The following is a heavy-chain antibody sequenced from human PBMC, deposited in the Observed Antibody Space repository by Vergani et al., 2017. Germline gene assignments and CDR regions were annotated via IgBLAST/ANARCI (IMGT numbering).Heavy chain of an antibody. CDR3: ARDPHPHYYYGMDV. Sequence: QVQLQESGPGLVKPSQTLSLTCTVSGGSLSSGGYYWSWIRQHPGKGLEWIGRTYTSGSTNYNPSLKSRVTISVDTSKNQFSLKLSSVTAADTAVYYCARDPHPHYYYGMDVWGQGTTVTVSS. V-gene: IGHV4-61*02. CDR2: TYTSGST. J-gene: IGHJ6*02. CDR1: GGSLSSGGYY.